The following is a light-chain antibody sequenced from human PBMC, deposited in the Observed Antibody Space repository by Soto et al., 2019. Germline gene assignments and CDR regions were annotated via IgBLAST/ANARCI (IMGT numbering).Light chain of an antibody. CDR2: GAS. Sequence: EIVMTQSPATLSVSPGERATLSCRASQGVSSNLAWYQQKPGQAPRLLIYGASTRATGIPARFSGSGSGTAFTLTISRLQSEDVSVYYCQQYSTWWTFGQGTKVEIK. V-gene: IGKV3-15*01. J-gene: IGKJ1*01. CDR3: QQYSTWWT. CDR1: QGVSSN.